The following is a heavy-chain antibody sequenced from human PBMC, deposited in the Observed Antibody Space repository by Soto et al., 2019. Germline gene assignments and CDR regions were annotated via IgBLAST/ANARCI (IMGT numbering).Heavy chain of an antibody. V-gene: IGHV3-21*01. Sequence: GGSLRLSCTASGFTFSSYSMNWVRQAPGKGLEWVSSISSSSSYIYYADSVKGRFTISGDNAKNSLYLQMNSLRAEDTAVYYCASGSPVDYWGQGTLVTVSS. CDR3: ASGSPVDY. CDR2: ISSSSSYI. J-gene: IGHJ4*02. CDR1: GFTFSSYS. D-gene: IGHD6-25*01.